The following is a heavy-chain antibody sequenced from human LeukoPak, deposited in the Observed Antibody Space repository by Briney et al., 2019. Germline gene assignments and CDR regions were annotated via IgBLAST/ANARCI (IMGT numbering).Heavy chain of an antibody. CDR1: GGSITYYY. CDR2: FYYSGST. Sequence: PSETLSLTSNVSGGSITYYYWSWIRQPPGKGLEWIGYFYYSGSTNYNPSLKSRVTISLDTSMSQFSLRVSSVTAADTAVYFCARAGGPIDAFDIWGHGTMVTVSS. D-gene: IGHD3-16*01. J-gene: IGHJ3*02. V-gene: IGHV4-59*01. CDR3: ARAGGPIDAFDI.